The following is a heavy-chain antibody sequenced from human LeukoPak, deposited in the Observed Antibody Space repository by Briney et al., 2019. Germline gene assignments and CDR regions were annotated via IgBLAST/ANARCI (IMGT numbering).Heavy chain of an antibody. CDR3: AREGGYYQSHESD. D-gene: IGHD3-3*01. CDR1: GGTFNNYI. Sequence: SVKVSCKASGGTFNNYIISWVRQAPGQGLEWMGRIIPMLGIANYAQKFQGRVTITADKSTSTAYMDLSSLRSEDTAVYYCAREGGYYQSHESDWGQGTLVTVSS. CDR2: IIPMLGIA. J-gene: IGHJ4*02. V-gene: IGHV1-69*04.